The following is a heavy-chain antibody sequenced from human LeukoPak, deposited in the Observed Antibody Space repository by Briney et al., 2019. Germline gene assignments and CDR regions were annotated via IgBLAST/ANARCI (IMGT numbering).Heavy chain of an antibody. V-gene: IGHV3-23*01. Sequence: AGGSPRLSCAASGFTFSSYAMSWVRQAPGKGLEWVSAISGSGGSTYYADSVKGRFTISRDNSKNTLYLQMNSLRAEDTAVYYCAKVGGYAQRHYYYYYGMDVWGQGTTVTVSS. D-gene: IGHD5-12*01. CDR2: ISGSGGST. CDR3: AKVGGYAQRHYYYYYGMDV. J-gene: IGHJ6*02. CDR1: GFTFSSYA.